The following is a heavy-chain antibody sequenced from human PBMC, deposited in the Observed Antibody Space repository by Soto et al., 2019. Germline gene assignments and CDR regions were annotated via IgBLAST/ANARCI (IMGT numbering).Heavy chain of an antibody. V-gene: IGHV3-21*01. CDR2: ISSSSSYI. CDR3: ARDVGTVSEMATISRGCYFDY. Sequence: GGSLRLSCAASGFTFSSYSMNWVRQAPGKGLEWVSSISSSSSYIYYADSVKGRFTISRDNAKNSLYLQMNSLRAEDTAVYYCARDVGTVSEMATISRGCYFDYWGQGTLVTVSS. D-gene: IGHD5-12*01. CDR1: GFTFSSYS. J-gene: IGHJ4*02.